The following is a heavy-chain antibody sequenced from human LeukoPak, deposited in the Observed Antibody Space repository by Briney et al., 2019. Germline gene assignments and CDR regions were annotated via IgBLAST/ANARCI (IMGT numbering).Heavy chain of an antibody. D-gene: IGHD1-26*01. CDR3: ARHGSGRKYFDPLDY. V-gene: IGHV3-33*08. CDR1: GFSFNEYA. Sequence: PGGSLRLSCAAAGFSFNEYATHWVRQAPGKGLEWVAVIWRDGSNKYYADSVKGRFTVSRDNPKNTLNLQMDSLRVEDTAVYYCARHGSGRKYFDPLDYWGQGTLVTVSS. CDR2: IWRDGSNK. J-gene: IGHJ4*02.